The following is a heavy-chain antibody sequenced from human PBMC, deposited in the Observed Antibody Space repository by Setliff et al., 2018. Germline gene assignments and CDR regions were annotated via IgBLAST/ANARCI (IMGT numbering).Heavy chain of an antibody. CDR2: IIPILGIA. Sequence: ASVKVSCKASGGTFSSYAISWVRQAPGQGLEWMGGIIPILGIANYAQKFQGRVTITADESMSTAYMELSSLRSEDTAVYYCVTFSSSWDGYWGQGTLVTVSS. V-gene: IGHV1-69*10. D-gene: IGHD6-13*01. CDR3: VTFSSSWDGY. J-gene: IGHJ4*02. CDR1: GGTFSSYA.